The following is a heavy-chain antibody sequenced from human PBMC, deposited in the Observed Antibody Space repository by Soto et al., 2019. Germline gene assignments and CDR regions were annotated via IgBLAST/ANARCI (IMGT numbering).Heavy chain of an antibody. CDR3: AKDNRIAVAGIFDY. CDR2: TSWNSGSI. CDR1: GFTFDDYA. D-gene: IGHD6-19*01. V-gene: IGHV3-9*01. J-gene: IGHJ4*02. Sequence: PGGSLRLSCAASGFTFDDYAMHWVRQAPGKGLGWVSGTSWNSGSIGYADSVKGRFTISRDNAKNSLYLQMNSLRAEDTALYYCAKDNRIAVAGIFDYWGQGTLVTVSS.